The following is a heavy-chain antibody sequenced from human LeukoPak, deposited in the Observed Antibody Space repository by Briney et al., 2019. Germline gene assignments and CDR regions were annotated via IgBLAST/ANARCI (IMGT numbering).Heavy chain of an antibody. D-gene: IGHD4-11*01. V-gene: IGHV3-30-3*01. Sequence: GGSLRLSCAASGFTFSSYAMHWVRQAPGKGLEWVAVISYDGSNKYYADSVKGRFTISRDNSKNTLYLQMNSLRAEDTAVYYCARGLQGIDYWGQGTLVTVSS. CDR1: GFTFSSYA. J-gene: IGHJ4*02. CDR3: ARGLQGIDY. CDR2: ISYDGSNK.